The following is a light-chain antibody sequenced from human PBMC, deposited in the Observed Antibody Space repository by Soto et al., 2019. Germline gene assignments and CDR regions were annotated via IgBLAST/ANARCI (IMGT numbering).Light chain of an antibody. CDR3: QQYGGSTWT. J-gene: IGKJ1*01. V-gene: IGKV3-20*01. CDR1: QSVTSSY. CDR2: SAA. Sequence: ETVLTQSPGTLSLSPGERATLSCRASQSVTSSYLAWYQQKPGQAPRLLIYSAASRATGIPDRFSGSGSGTDFNLTISRLEPEDFAVSYCQQYGGSTWTFGQGTKVEIK.